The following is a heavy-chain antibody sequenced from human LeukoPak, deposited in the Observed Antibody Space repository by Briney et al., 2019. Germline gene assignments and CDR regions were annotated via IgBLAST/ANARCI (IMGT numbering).Heavy chain of an antibody. CDR3: ARAPRIAAAGRGYFQH. CDR1: GYTFTSYY. Sequence: AASVKVSCKASGYTFTSYYMHWVRQAPGQGLEWMGIINPSGGSTSYAQKFQGRVTMTRDTSISTAYMELSRLRSDDTAVYYCARAPRIAAAGRGYFQHWGQGTLVTVSS. J-gene: IGHJ1*01. V-gene: IGHV1-46*01. D-gene: IGHD6-13*01. CDR2: INPSGGST.